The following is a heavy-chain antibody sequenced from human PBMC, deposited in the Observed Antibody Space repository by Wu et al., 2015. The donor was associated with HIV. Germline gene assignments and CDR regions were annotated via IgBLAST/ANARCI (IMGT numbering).Heavy chain of an antibody. CDR2: VNPSPYSGST. J-gene: IGHJ4*02. V-gene: IGHV1-2*02. Sequence: QLVQSGAEVQKPGASVKVSCKASGYTFADYYIHWVRQAPGQGLEWMGWVNPSPYSGSTIYAQKFEGRVTMTTDTSTSTAYMELRSLRSDDTAVYYCARGIQSDYWGQGTLVTVSS. D-gene: IGHD6-13*01. CDR3: ARGIQSDY. CDR1: GYTFADYY.